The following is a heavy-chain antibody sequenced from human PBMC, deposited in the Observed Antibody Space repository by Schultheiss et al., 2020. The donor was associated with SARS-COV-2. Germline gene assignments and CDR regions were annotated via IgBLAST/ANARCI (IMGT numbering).Heavy chain of an antibody. J-gene: IGHJ5*02. V-gene: IGHV1-69*06. CDR3: ARMHDILTGYYRGCWFDP. Sequence: SVKVSCKASGGTFSSYAISWVRQAPGQGLEWMGGIIPIFGTANYAQKFQGRVTITADKSTSTAYMELSSLRSEDTAVYYCARMHDILTGYYRGCWFDPWGQGTLVTVSS. CDR2: IIPIFGTA. D-gene: IGHD3-9*01. CDR1: GGTFSSYA.